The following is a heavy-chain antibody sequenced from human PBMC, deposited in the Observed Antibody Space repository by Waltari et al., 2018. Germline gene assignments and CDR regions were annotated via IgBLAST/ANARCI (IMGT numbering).Heavy chain of an antibody. CDR3: ARHPGGWGAFDY. D-gene: IGHD3-16*01. Sequence: QVQLQESGPGLVKPSQTLSLTCTVSGDSISSDTYWWTWIRQPAGEGPEWIGRTFGSGSTNYNPSLRSRVTISADTSKNQFFLMLSSVTTADTAQYYCARHPGGWGAFDYWGQGPLVTVSS. CDR2: TFGSGST. V-gene: IGHV4-61*02. J-gene: IGHJ4*02. CDR1: GDSISSDTYW.